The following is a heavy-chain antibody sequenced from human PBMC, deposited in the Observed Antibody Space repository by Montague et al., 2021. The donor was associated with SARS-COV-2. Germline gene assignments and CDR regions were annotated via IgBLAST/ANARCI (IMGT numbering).Heavy chain of an antibody. V-gene: IGHV6-1*01. CDR1: GDSVSSNSAA. Sequence: CAISGDSVSSNSAAWNWIRQSPSRGLEWLGRTYYRSKWYNDYAVXVKSRITINPDTSKNQFSLQLNSVTPEDTAVYYCARGAIVVVPAALGLGYYYYYYMDVWGKGTTVTVSS. CDR3: ARGAIVVVPAALGLGYYYYYYMDV. J-gene: IGHJ6*03. D-gene: IGHD2-2*01. CDR2: TYYRSKWYN.